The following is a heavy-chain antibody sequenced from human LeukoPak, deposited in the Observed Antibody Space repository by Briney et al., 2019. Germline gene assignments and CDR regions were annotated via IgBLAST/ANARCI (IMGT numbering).Heavy chain of an antibody. Sequence: ASVKVSCKASGYSFTSYDIIWVRQATGQGLEWMGWMNPNSGNTAYAQKFQGRVTMTRDTSISTAYVELSSLRVEDTAVYFCARQELEPWSPWAPTRGMDVWGQGTTVSVSS. CDR1: GYSFTSYD. CDR2: MNPNSGNT. CDR3: ARQELEPWSPWAPTRGMDV. V-gene: IGHV1-8*01. J-gene: IGHJ6*02. D-gene: IGHD1-7*01.